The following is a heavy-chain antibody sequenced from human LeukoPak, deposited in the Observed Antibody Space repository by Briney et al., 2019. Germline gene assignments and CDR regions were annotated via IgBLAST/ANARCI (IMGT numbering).Heavy chain of an antibody. CDR2: INPNSGGT. J-gene: IGHJ4*01. CDR3: ARGQYYYDSAFPLHY. D-gene: IGHD3-22*01. V-gene: IGHV1-2*02. CDR1: GYTFTYYY. Sequence: ASVKVSCKASGYTFTYYYMHWVRQTPRQGLEWMGWINPNSGGTNYAQKFQGRVTLTRDTSISTAYMELSRLRSDDTAVYYCARGQYYYDSAFPLHYWGHGTLVTVSS.